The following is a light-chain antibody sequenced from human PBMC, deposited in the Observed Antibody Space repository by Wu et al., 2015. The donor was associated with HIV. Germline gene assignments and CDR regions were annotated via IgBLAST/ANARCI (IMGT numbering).Light chain of an antibody. Sequence: DIHMTQSPSSLSASVGDRVTITCRASQGISDYLNWYQQKPGKAPKLLISAASSLQNGVPSRFSGSGSGTHFTLTINNLQREDFATYFCQQSYTTPAWTFGQGTKVEVK. CDR1: QGISDY. CDR3: QQSYTTPAWT. CDR2: AAS. J-gene: IGKJ1*01. V-gene: IGKV1-39*01.